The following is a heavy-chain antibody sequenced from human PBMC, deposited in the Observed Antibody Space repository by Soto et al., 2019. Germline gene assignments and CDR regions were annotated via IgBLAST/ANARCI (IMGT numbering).Heavy chain of an antibody. J-gene: IGHJ4*02. CDR2: IYTSGST. CDR1: GGSISSYY. CDR3: ASGYYYGSGSYDY. V-gene: IGHV4-4*07. D-gene: IGHD3-10*01. Sequence: XTLSLTCTVSGGSISSYYWSWIRQPAGKGLEWIGRIYTSGSTNYNPSLKSRVTMSVDTSKNQFSLKLSPVTAADTDVYYCASGYYYGSGSYDYWGQGTLVTVSS.